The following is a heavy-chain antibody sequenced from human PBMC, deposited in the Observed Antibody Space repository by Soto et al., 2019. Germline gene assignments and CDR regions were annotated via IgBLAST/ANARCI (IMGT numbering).Heavy chain of an antibody. CDR3: ARSKYGDYSNSFDV. CDR2: ISGGGDTI. Sequence: GESLKISCAASGFTFSSYDMNWVRQAPGKGLEWVSYISGGGDTIYYGDSVKGRFTMSRDNDKRSLYLQMDSLRGEDTALYYCARSKYGDYSNSFDVWGRGTMVTVSS. V-gene: IGHV3-48*03. D-gene: IGHD4-17*01. J-gene: IGHJ3*01. CDR1: GFTFSSYD.